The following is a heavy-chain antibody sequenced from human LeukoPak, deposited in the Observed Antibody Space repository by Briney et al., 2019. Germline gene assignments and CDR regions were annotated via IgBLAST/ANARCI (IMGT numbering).Heavy chain of an antibody. Sequence: SETLSLTCTASGGSISSYYWSWIRQPPGKGLEWIGYIYYSGSTNYNPSLKSRVTISVDTSKNQFSLKLSSVTAADTAVYYCARANYYDSSGYNGDPYYYYYYYMDVWGKGTTVTVSS. CDR3: ARANYYDSSGYNGDPYYYYYYYMDV. D-gene: IGHD3-22*01. V-gene: IGHV4-59*01. J-gene: IGHJ6*03. CDR2: IYYSGST. CDR1: GGSISSYY.